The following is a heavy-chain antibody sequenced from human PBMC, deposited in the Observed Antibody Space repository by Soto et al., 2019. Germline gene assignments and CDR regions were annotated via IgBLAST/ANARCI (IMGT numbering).Heavy chain of an antibody. CDR1: GFTFSSYS. D-gene: IGHD6-13*01. Sequence: EVQLVESGGGLVKPGGSLRLSCAASGFTFSSYSMNWVRQAPGKGLEWVSSISSSSSYIYYADSVKGRFTISRDNAKNSLYRQMNSLRAEDTAVYYCARDKGYSSSWYVVSGWFDPWGQGTLVTVSS. CDR3: ARDKGYSSSWYVVSGWFDP. V-gene: IGHV3-21*01. J-gene: IGHJ5*02. CDR2: ISSSSSYI.